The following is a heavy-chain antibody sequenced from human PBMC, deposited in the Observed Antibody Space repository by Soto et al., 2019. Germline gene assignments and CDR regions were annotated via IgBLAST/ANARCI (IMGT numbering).Heavy chain of an antibody. V-gene: IGHV1-69*13. CDR3: AVRFLEWLQLQYYYYYYGMDV. D-gene: IGHD3-3*01. J-gene: IGHJ6*02. Sequence: SVKVSCKASGGTFSSYAISWVRQAPGQGLEWMGGIIPIFGTANYAQKFQGRVTITADESTSTAYMELSSLRSEDTAVYYCAVRFLEWLQLQYYYYYYGMDVWGQGTKVTVSS. CDR1: GGTFSSYA. CDR2: IIPIFGTA.